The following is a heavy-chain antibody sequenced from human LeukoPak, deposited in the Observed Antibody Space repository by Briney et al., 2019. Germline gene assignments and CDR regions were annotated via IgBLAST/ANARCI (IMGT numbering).Heavy chain of an antibody. CDR1: GFTFSSYA. D-gene: IGHD6-13*01. CDR2: ISYDGSNK. J-gene: IGHJ4*02. CDR3: ARDGIAAAGPFDY. Sequence: GRSLRLSCAASGFTFSSYAMHWVRQAPGKGLEWVAVISYDGSNKYYADPVKGRFTISRDNSKNTLYLQMNSLRAEDTAVYYCARDGIAAAGPFDYWGQGTLVTVSS. V-gene: IGHV3-30*04.